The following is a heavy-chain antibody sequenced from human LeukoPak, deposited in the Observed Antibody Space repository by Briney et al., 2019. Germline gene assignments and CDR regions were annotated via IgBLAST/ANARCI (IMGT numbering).Heavy chain of an antibody. CDR2: ISYDGSNK. V-gene: IGHV3-30*18. CDR3: AKDARFGSSSWYYYYYGMDV. J-gene: IGHJ6*02. D-gene: IGHD6-13*01. CDR1: GFTFSNYA. Sequence: PGRSLRLACAASGFTFSNYAMHSVRQAPGKGLEWVAVISYDGSNKYYADSVKGRFTISRDNSKNTLYLQMNSLRAEDTAVYYCAKDARFGSSSWYYYYYGMDVWGQGTTVTVSS.